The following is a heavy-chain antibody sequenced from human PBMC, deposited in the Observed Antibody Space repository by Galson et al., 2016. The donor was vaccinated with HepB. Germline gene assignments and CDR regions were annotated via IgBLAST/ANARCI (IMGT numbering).Heavy chain of an antibody. Sequence: SLRLSCAVSGFTFNSYAMTWVRQAPGKGLEWVSGISGSGGSTYYADSVKGRFTISRDSSKNTLYLQMNSLRAEDTAVYYCAKGGVPAVYYYYYGMDVWGQGTTVTVSS. V-gene: IGHV3-23*01. CDR1: GFTFNSYA. CDR3: AKGGVPAVYYYYYGMDV. D-gene: IGHD2-2*01. J-gene: IGHJ6*02. CDR2: ISGSGGST.